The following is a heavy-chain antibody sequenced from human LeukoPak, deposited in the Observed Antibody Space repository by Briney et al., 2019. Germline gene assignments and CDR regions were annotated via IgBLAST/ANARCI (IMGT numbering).Heavy chain of an antibody. CDR3: ARGGEVCSSTSCYRGHEY. D-gene: IGHD2-2*01. J-gene: IGHJ4*02. Sequence: GASVKVSCKASGYTFTGYYMHWVRQAPGRGLEWMGWINPDTGGTSYAQRFQGRVTMTRDTSISTAYMELSRLTSDDTAVYYCARGGEVCSSTSCYRGHEYWGQGTLVTVSS. CDR2: INPDTGGT. V-gene: IGHV1-2*02. CDR1: GYTFTGYY.